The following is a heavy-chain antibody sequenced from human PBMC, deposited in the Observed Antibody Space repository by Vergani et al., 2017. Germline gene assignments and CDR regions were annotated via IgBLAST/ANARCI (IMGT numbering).Heavy chain of an antibody. CDR2: FHTSGNT. CDR3: AGGSCSGGSCYEPVFDY. Sequence: QVQLQESGPGLVKPSQTLSLTCTVSGRSINSHNYYWSWIRQPAGKGLEWIGRFHTSGNTNYNPSLKSRITMSEDTSKYQFSLNLTSVTAADTAVYFCAGGSCSGGSCYEPVFDYWGQGILVTVSS. D-gene: IGHD2-15*01. CDR1: GRSINSHNYY. J-gene: IGHJ4*02. V-gene: IGHV4-61*02.